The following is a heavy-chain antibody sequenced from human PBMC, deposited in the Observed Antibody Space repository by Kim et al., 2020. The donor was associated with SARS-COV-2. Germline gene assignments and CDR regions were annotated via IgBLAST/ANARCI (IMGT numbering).Heavy chain of an antibody. J-gene: IGHJ4*02. Sequence: NPALKSRVTISVDTPKNQFSLKLSSVTAADTAVYYCASEYCSGGSCYFDYWGQGTLVTVSS. V-gene: IGHV4-34*01. CDR3: ASEYCSGGSCYFDY. D-gene: IGHD2-15*01.